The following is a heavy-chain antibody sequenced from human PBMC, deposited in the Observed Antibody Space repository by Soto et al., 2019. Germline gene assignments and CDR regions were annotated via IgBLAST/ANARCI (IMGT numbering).Heavy chain of an antibody. J-gene: IGHJ4*02. CDR1: GGSFSGYY. D-gene: IGHD4-4*01. CDR3: ARLMTTVSNFDY. V-gene: IGHV4-34*01. Sequence: PSETLSLTCAVYGGSFSGYYWSWIRQPPGKGLEWIGEINHSGSTNYNPSLKSRVTISVDTPKNQFSLKLSSVTAADTAVYYCARLMTTVSNFDYWGQGTLVTVSS. CDR2: INHSGST.